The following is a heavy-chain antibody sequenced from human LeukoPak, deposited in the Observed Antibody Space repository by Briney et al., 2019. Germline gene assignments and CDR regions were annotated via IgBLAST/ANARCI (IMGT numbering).Heavy chain of an antibody. Sequence: GWSLRHSCAASGFTFRDYWMHWVRQAAGKGVMWVSRINTDGNNTTYAGSVKGRFTISRDNAKNMFYLQMDSLRAEDTAMYYCAREGAYDSGSYGAGDCWGQGTLVTVSS. CDR1: GFTFRDYW. J-gene: IGHJ4*02. V-gene: IGHV3-74*01. CDR2: INTDGNNT. D-gene: IGHD3-10*01. CDR3: AREGAYDSGSYGAGDC.